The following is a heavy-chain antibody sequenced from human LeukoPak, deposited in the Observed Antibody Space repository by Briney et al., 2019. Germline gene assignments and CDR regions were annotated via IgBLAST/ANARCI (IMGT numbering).Heavy chain of an antibody. J-gene: IGHJ4*02. CDR3: ASRWVRGVIFVRDY. V-gene: IGHV4-34*01. Sequence: PSETLSLTCAVYGGSFSGYYWSWIRQPPGKGLEWIGEINHSGSTNYNPSLKSRVTISVDTSKNQFSLKLSSVTAADTAVYYCASRWVRGVIFVRDYWGQGTLVTVSS. CDR2: INHSGST. D-gene: IGHD3-10*01. CDR1: GGSFSGYY.